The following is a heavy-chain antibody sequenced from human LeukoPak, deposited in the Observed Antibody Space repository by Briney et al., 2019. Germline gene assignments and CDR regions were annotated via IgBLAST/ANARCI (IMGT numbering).Heavy chain of an antibody. CDR2: INPNSGGT. CDR1: GYTFTSYD. CDR3: ARGTWQLNRGAFDY. D-gene: IGHD6-6*01. V-gene: IGHV1-2*02. J-gene: IGHJ4*02. Sequence: ASVKVSCKASGYTFTSYDINWVRQATGQGLEWMGWINPNSGGTNYAQKFQGRVTMTRDTSIGTAYMELSRLRSDDTAVYYCARGTWQLNRGAFDYWGQGTLVTVSS.